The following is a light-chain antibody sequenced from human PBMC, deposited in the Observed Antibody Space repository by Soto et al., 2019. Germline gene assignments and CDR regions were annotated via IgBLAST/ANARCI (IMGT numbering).Light chain of an antibody. CDR3: LLSPGGANWG. V-gene: IGLV7-46*01. CDR1: TGAVTSGHY. CDR2: DTS. Sequence: QAVVTQEPSLTVSPGGTVTLTCGSNTGAVTSGHYPYWFQQKPGQAPRTLIYDTSNRYSWTPARFSGSLLGGTAALALSGAQPEDEAEYYCLLSPGGANWGFGGGTTLTVL. J-gene: IGLJ3*02.